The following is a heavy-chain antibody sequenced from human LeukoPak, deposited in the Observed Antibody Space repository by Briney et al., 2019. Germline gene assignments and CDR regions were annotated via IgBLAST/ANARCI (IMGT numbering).Heavy chain of an antibody. CDR3: ARDFSLAAAGTKHYYYYYMDV. V-gene: IGHV4-4*07. D-gene: IGHD6-13*01. J-gene: IGHJ6*03. CDR1: GGSISSYY. CDR2: IYTSGST. Sequence: PSETLSLTCTVSGGSISSYYWSWIRQPAGKGLEWIGRIYTSGSTNYNPSLKSRVTMSVDTSKNQFSLKLSSVTAADTAVYYCARDFSLAAAGTKHYYYYYMDVWGKGTTVTISS.